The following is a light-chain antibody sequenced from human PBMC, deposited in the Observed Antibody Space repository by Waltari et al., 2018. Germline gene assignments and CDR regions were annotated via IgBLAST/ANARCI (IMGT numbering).Light chain of an antibody. Sequence: IQLTQSPSSLAASVGDRVTITCRASQGVNVYLAWYQQKPGKAPKLLIYASSTLQSGFSSRFSGSGSGTDFTLTINSLQPEDIATYYCQQYNSYEWTFGQGTKVAIK. CDR1: QGVNVY. CDR2: ASS. V-gene: IGKV1-9*01. J-gene: IGKJ1*01. CDR3: QQYNSYEWT.